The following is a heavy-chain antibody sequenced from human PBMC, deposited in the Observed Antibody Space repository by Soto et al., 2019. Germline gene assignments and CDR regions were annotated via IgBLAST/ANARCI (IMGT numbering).Heavy chain of an antibody. CDR2: ISYSGST. CDR1: AGSTSTAGYY. D-gene: IGHD3-10*01. J-gene: IGHJ4*02. Sequence: SETLSLTCTVSAGSTSTAGYYWSWIRQPPGKGLEWIGYISYSGSTNYSPSLKSRVAISADTSKNQFSLNLTSVTAADTAVYYCARERPYYGFDYWGQGSLVTVSS. V-gene: IGHV4-61*08. CDR3: ARERPYYGFDY.